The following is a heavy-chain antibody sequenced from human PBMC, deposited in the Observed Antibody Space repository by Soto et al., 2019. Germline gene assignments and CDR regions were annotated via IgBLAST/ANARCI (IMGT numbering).Heavy chain of an antibody. J-gene: IGHJ4*02. Sequence: GGSLRLSCAASGFTFSNYAIHWVRQAPGKGLEWVAVISYDGSSKCYGDSVKGRFTISRDNSKNTLYLQMSSLRDEDTAVYYCARGGDFWSGIDYWGQGTLVTVSS. D-gene: IGHD3-3*01. CDR1: GFTFSNYA. V-gene: IGHV3-30-3*01. CDR2: ISYDGSSK. CDR3: ARGGDFWSGIDY.